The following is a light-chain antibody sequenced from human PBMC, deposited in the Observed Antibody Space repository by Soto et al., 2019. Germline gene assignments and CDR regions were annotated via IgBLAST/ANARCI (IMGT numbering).Light chain of an antibody. CDR3: QVSASTAEFFV. Sequence: SYELTQPPSVSVAPGQTSKITCGGDKIGSKIVHWYKQRPGQAPVAFVFDATDRPSGIPDRISASRSGDTATLKISRVHAGDEADYYCQVSASTAEFFVFGSGTKVTVL. J-gene: IGLJ1*01. CDR2: DAT. CDR1: KIGSKI. V-gene: IGLV3-21*02.